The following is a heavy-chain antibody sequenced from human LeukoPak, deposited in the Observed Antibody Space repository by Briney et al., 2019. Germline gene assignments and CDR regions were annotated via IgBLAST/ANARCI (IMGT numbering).Heavy chain of an antibody. CDR1: GYHFATNW. CDR2: IYPGDSDT. CDR3: ARSPVANCGGDCYSNWFDP. Sequence: PGESLKIPCETSGYHFATNWIGWVRPMPGKGLEWMGIIYPGDSDTRYSPSFQGQVTISADKSISTAYLQWSSLKASDTAMYYCARSPVANCGGDCYSNWFDPWGQGTLVTVSS. D-gene: IGHD2-21*02. J-gene: IGHJ5*02. V-gene: IGHV5-51*01.